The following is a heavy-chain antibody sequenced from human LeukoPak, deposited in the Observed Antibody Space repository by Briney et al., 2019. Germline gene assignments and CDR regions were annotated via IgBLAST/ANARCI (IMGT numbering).Heavy chain of an antibody. CDR3: ASAGSSSSFDS. Sequence: PGGSLRLSCAASGFTFTSYAMNWVRQAPGKGLEWVSRISSSGGSTYYADSVKGRFTISRDSSENTLYLQMNSLRAEDTAVYYCASAGSSSSFDSWGPGTLVTVSS. CDR2: ISSSGGST. CDR1: GFTFTSYA. V-gene: IGHV3-23*01. J-gene: IGHJ4*02. D-gene: IGHD6-6*01.